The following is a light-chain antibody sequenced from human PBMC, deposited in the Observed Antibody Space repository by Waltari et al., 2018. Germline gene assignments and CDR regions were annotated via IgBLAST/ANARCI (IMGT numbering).Light chain of an antibody. CDR2: DVT. CDR3: SSYTTSSTVV. J-gene: IGLJ2*01. CDR1: SSDLGTYEY. Sequence: QSALTQPASVSGSHGQSITFSCTGTSSDLGTYEYVSWYQQHPGKAPKLMIYDVTKRPSGVSDRFSGSKSGNTASLTISGLQAEDEADYYCSSYTTSSTVVFGGGTKVTVL. V-gene: IGLV2-14*03.